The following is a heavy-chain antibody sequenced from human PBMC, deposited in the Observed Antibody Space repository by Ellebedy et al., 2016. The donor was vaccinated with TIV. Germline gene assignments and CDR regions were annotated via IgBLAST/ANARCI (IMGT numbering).Heavy chain of an antibody. CDR3: AREDQTPFDY. J-gene: IGHJ4*02. V-gene: IGHV4-61*02. CDR1: GGSISSGSYY. CDR2: IYTSGST. Sequence: SETLSLXCTVSGGSISSGSYYWSWIRQPAGKGLEWIGRIYTSGSTNYNPSLKSRVTMSVDTSKNQFSLKLSSVTAADTAVYYCAREDQTPFDYWGQGTLVTVSS.